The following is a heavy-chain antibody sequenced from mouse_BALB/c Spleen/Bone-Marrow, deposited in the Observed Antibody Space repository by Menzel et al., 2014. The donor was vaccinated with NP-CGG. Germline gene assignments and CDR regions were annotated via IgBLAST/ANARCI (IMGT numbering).Heavy chain of an antibody. V-gene: IGHV14-3*02. CDR2: IDPANGNT. CDR3: ARRQLGRAWFAY. Sequence: EVQLKQSGSELVKPGASVKLSCTASGFNFKDSYMHWAKQRPEQGLEWIGRIDPANGNTKYDPKFQGKATITAEASSNTTYLQLSSLTSEDTAVYYCARRQLGRAWFAYWGQGTLVTVSA. D-gene: IGHD6-1*01. J-gene: IGHJ3*01. CDR1: GFNFKDSY.